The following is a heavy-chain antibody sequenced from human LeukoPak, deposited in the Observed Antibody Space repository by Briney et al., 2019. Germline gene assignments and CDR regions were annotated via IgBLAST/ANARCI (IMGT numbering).Heavy chain of an antibody. CDR3: ARAVVPAAMGRSYGMDV. CDR2: INPSGCST. J-gene: IGHJ6*02. D-gene: IGHD2-2*01. CDR1: GYTFTSYY. Sequence: ASVKVSCKASGYTFTSYYMHWVRQAPGQGLEWMGIINPSGCSTSYAQKFQGRVTMTRDTSTSTVYMELSSLRSEDTAVYYCARAVVPAAMGRSYGMDVWGQGTTVTVSS. V-gene: IGHV1-46*01.